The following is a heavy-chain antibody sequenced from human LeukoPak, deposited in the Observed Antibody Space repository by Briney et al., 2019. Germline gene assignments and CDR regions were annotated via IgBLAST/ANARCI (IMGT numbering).Heavy chain of an antibody. CDR3: ARGRSSSWYLE. CDR2: ICSGGST. J-gene: IGHJ4*02. D-gene: IGHD6-13*01. V-gene: IGHV3-66*01. Sequence: GGSLRLSCAASGFTVSTNYMSWVRQAPGKGLQWVSVICSGGSTYSADAVKGRFTISRDNSKNTLYLQMNSLRAEGTAVYYCARGRSSSWYLEWGQGTLVTVSS. CDR1: GFTVSTNY.